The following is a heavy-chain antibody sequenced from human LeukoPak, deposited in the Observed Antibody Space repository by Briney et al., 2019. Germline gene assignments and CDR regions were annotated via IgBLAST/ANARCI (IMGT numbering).Heavy chain of an antibody. CDR3: ARVYSSGWYPTYYYYGMDV. CDR1: GFTFSSYA. Sequence: GGSLRLSCAASGFTFSSYAMHWVRQAPGKGLEWVAVISYDGSNKYYADSVKGRFTISRDNAKNSLYLQMNSLRAEDTAVYYCARVYSSGWYPTYYYYGMDVWGQGTTVTVSS. CDR2: ISYDGSNK. D-gene: IGHD6-19*01. V-gene: IGHV3-30-3*01. J-gene: IGHJ6*02.